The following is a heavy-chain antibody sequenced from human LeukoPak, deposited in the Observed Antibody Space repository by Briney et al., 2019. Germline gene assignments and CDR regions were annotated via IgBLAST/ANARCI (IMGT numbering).Heavy chain of an antibody. V-gene: IGHV4-34*01. J-gene: IGHJ4*02. Sequence: PSETLSLTCAVYGGSFSGYYWSWIRQPPGKGLERIGEINHSGSTNYNPSLKSRVTISVDTSKNQFSLKLSSVTAADTAVYYCARVMGAKAVDYWGQGTLVTVSS. CDR3: ARVMGAKAVDY. CDR2: INHSGST. D-gene: IGHD1-26*01. CDR1: GGSFSGYY.